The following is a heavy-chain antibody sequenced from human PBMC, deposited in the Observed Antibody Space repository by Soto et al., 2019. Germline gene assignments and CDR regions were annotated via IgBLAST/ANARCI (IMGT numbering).Heavy chain of an antibody. CDR2: SIPKFGTT. CDR1: GDTFSSHG. Sequence: SVKVSCKASGDTFSSHGISWVRQAPGQGLEYMGGSIPKFGTTNYAQKVLGRVAIITDESTGTAYMEVSSRRYEDTAVYYVSPASARGWYNWFDHCGQG. D-gene: IGHD6-19*01. J-gene: IGHJ5*02. CDR3: SPASARGWYNWFDH. V-gene: IGHV1-69*05.